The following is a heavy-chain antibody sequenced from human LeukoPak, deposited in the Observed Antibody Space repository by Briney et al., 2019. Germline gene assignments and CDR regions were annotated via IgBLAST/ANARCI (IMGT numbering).Heavy chain of an antibody. Sequence: ASGKVSCKASGYTFTSYAMHWVRQAPGQRLEGMGWINAGNGNTKYSQKFQGRVTITRDTSASTAYMELSSLRSEDTAVYYCARMLDYGGNEGYWGQGTLVTVSS. J-gene: IGHJ4*02. D-gene: IGHD4-23*01. CDR1: GYTFTSYA. CDR3: ARMLDYGGNEGY. V-gene: IGHV1-3*01. CDR2: INAGNGNT.